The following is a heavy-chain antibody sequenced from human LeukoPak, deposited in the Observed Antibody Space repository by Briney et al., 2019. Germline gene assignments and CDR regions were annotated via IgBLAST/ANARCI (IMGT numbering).Heavy chain of an antibody. D-gene: IGHD3-9*01. V-gene: IGHV3-66*02. Sequence: GGSLRLSCTASGFTFSSYWMSWVRQAPGKGLEWVSVIYSCGSTYYADSVKGRFTISRDNSKNTLYLQMNSLRAEDTAVYYCASPLGITIFRLVQGGFDYWGQGTLVTVSS. CDR3: ASPLGITIFRLVQGGFDY. CDR1: GFTFSSYW. CDR2: IYSCGST. J-gene: IGHJ4*02.